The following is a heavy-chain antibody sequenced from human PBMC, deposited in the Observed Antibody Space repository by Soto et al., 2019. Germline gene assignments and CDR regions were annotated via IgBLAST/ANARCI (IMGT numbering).Heavy chain of an antibody. V-gene: IGHV4-30-2*01. D-gene: IGHD3-22*01. CDR3: ARGRYYDSSGRYYFDY. Sequence: SETLSLTCAFPGGSISSGGYSWGWIRQPPGKGLEWIGYIYHSGSTYYNPSLKSRVTISVDRSKNQFSLKLSSVTAADTAVYYCARGRYYDSSGRYYFDYWGQGTLVTVSS. CDR2: IYHSGST. J-gene: IGHJ4*02. CDR1: GGSISSGGYS.